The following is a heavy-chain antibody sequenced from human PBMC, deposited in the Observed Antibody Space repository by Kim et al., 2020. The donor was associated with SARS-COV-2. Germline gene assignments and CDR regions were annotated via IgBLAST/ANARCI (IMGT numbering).Heavy chain of an antibody. CDR3: AAGQGVMAVMGY. V-gene: IGHV1-58*01. Sequence: NYAQKFQERVPITRFMSTSTAYMELSSLRSEDTAVYYCAAGQGVMAVMGYWGQGTLVTVSS. J-gene: IGHJ4*02. D-gene: IGHD2-21*01.